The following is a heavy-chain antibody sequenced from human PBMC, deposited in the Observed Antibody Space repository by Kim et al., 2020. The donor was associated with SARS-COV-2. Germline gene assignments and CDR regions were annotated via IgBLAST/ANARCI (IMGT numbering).Heavy chain of an antibody. J-gene: IGHJ1*01. V-gene: IGHV1-3*01. Sequence: KVQGRVTITRDTSGGTAYMELSSLRSEDTAVYYCARADGGGDLGEYFQHWGQGTLVTVSS. CDR3: ARADGGGDLGEYFQH. D-gene: IGHD3-16*02.